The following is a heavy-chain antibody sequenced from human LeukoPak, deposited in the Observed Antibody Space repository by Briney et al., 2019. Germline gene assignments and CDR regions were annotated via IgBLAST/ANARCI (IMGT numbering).Heavy chain of an antibody. J-gene: IGHJ6*03. V-gene: IGHV4-39*01. CDR1: GGSITSSSYY. CDR2: IYYNGNT. CDR3: ARARFTHYYGSARPDGYYYYYMDV. D-gene: IGHD3-10*01. Sequence: PSETLSLTCTVSGGSITSSSYYWGWVRQPPGKGLDWIGNIYYNGNTYYNPSLKSRVTISIDTSNSQFSLKLTSVTAADTAVYYCARARFTHYYGSARPDGYYYYYMDVWGKGTTVTVSS.